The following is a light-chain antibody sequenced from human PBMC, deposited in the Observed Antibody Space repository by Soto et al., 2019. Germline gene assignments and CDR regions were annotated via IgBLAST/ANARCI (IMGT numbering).Light chain of an antibody. Sequence: QSLLTQPASVPGSPGQSITISCTGTTTDVGSYNLVSWYQQHPGRAPKLMIYEVSRRPSGVSNRFSGSKSGNTASLTISGLQAEDEADYYCCSWAGSNTFYFFGTGTKVTVL. CDR3: CSWAGSNTFYF. CDR2: EVS. CDR1: TTDVGSYNL. V-gene: IGLV2-23*02. J-gene: IGLJ1*01.